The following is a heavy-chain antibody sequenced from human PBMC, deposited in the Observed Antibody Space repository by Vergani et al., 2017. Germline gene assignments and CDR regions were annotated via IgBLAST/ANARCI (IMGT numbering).Heavy chain of an antibody. D-gene: IGHD3/OR15-3a*01. J-gene: IGHJ6*03. V-gene: IGHV5-51*03. CDR3: ARVYCRGMSCAGTDYFYHIDV. CDR1: GYSFSRNW. Sequence: EVQLEQSGAAVKKPGESLEISCKGSGYSFSRNWIAWVRERPGQGLEWMGIIYPGDSDTRYSPSFRGQVTMSVDKSISTAYLQWSSLKASDSAMYYCARVYCRGMSCAGTDYFYHIDVWGKGTTVTVS. CDR2: IYPGDSDT.